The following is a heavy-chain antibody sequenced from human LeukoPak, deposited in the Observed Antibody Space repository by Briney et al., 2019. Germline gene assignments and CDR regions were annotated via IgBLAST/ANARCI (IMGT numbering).Heavy chain of an antibody. CDR3: ASGYCSSTSCPLDY. Sequence: GGSLRLSCAASGFTVSSNYMSWVRQAPGKGLEWVSVIYSGGSTYCADSVKGRFTISRDNSKNTLYLQMNSLRAEDTAVYYCASGYCSSTSCPLDYWGQGTLVTVSS. CDR2: IYSGGST. J-gene: IGHJ4*02. V-gene: IGHV3-53*01. D-gene: IGHD2-2*01. CDR1: GFTVSSNY.